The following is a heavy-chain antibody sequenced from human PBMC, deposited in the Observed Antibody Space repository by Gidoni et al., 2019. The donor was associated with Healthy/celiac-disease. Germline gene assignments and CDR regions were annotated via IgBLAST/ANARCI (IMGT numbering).Heavy chain of an antibody. V-gene: IGHV3-21*01. Sequence: EVQLVESGGGLVKPGGSLRLSCAASGFTFSSYSMNWVRQAPGKGLEWVSSISSSSSYIYYADSVKGRFTISRDNAKNSLYLQMNSLRAEDTAVYYCARDREDYVWGSYRYFDYWGQGTLVTVSS. D-gene: IGHD3-16*02. CDR1: GFTFSSYS. J-gene: IGHJ4*02. CDR3: ARDREDYVWGSYRYFDY. CDR2: ISSSSSYI.